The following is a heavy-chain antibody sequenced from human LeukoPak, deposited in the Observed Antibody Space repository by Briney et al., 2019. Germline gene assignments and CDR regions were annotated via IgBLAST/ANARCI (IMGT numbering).Heavy chain of an antibody. CDR2: ISYDGSNK. CDR1: GFTFSSYA. D-gene: IGHD3-22*01. CDR3: ARAGRSGYYYYYYGMDV. Sequence: GGSLRLSCEASGFTFSSYAMHWVRQAPGKGLEWVAVISYDGSNKYYADSVKGRFTISRDNSKNTLYLQMNSLRAEDTAVYYCARAGRSGYYYYYYGMDVWGQGTTVTVSS. V-gene: IGHV3-30-3*01. J-gene: IGHJ6*02.